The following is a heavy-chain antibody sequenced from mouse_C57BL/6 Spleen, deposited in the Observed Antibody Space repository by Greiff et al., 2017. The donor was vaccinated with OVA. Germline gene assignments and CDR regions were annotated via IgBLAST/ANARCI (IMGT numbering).Heavy chain of an antibody. CDR2: IYPGDGDT. Sequence: QVQLQQSGPELVKPGASVKISCKASGYAFSSSWMNWVKQRPGKGLEWIGRIYPGDGDTNYNGKFKGKATLTADKSSSTAYMQLSSLTSDDSAVYFCARGGRFDYWGQGTTLTVSS. CDR3: ARGGRFDY. V-gene: IGHV1-82*01. J-gene: IGHJ2*01. CDR1: GYAFSSSW.